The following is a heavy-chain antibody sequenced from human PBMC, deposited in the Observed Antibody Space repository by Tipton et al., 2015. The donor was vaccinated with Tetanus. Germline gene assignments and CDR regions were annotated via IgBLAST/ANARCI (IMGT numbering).Heavy chain of an antibody. CDR1: GGSISSYY. CDR3: ARHQLGMDSRPDFDL. D-gene: IGHD7-27*01. J-gene: IGHJ2*01. V-gene: IGHV4-59*08. CDR2: IYYSGST. Sequence: TLSLTCTVSGGSISSYYWSWIRQPPGKGLEWIGYIYYSGSTNYNPSLKSRVTISVDTSKNQFSLKLSSVTAADTAVYYCARHQLGMDSRPDFDLWGRGTLVTVSS.